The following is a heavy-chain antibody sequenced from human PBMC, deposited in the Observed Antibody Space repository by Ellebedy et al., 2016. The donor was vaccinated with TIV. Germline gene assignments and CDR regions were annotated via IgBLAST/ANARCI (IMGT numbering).Heavy chain of an antibody. V-gene: IGHV1-69*13. CDR1: GGTFSSYA. Sequence: SVKVSCXASGGTFSSYAISWVRQAPGQGLEWMGGIIPIFGTANYAQKFQGRVTITADESTSTAYMELSSLRSEDTAVYYCALGRAGDYLDYWGQGTLVTVSS. D-gene: IGHD4-17*01. CDR2: IIPIFGTA. J-gene: IGHJ4*02. CDR3: ALGRAGDYLDY.